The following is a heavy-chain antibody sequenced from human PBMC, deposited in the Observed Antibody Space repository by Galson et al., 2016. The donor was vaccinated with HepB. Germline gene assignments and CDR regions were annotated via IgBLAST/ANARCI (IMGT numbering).Heavy chain of an antibody. Sequence: SGTLSLTCTVSGGSIDRSDFYWGWIRQPPGKGLEWIGSIHYSGNTYYSPSLKGRVTISVDTSKNQFSLRLRSLTAADTAVYYCARDHAYAWGQVGHWGQGTVASVSS. CDR1: GGSIDRSDFY. CDR2: IHYSGNT. D-gene: IGHD3-16*01. V-gene: IGHV4-39*07. CDR3: ARDHAYAWGQVGH. J-gene: IGHJ4*02.